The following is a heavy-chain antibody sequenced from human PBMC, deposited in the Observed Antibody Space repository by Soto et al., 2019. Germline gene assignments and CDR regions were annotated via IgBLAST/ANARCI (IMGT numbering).Heavy chain of an antibody. D-gene: IGHD2-2*01. CDR2: IFSNDEK. CDR3: ARIISGRYCSSTSCYPNWFDP. V-gene: IGHV2-26*01. CDR1: GFSLSNARMG. Sequence: QVTLKESGPVLVKPTETLTLTCTVSGFSLSNARMGVSWIRQPPGKALEWLAHIFSNDEKSYSTSLKSRLTISKDTSKSQVVLTMTTMDPVDTATYYCARIISGRYCSSTSCYPNWFDPWGQGTLVTVSS. J-gene: IGHJ5*02.